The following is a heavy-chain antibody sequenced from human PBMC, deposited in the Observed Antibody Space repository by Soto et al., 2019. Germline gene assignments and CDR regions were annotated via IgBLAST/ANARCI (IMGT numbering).Heavy chain of an antibody. CDR3: AREQLARNLYCYSYGMDG. J-gene: IGHJ6*02. V-gene: IGHV3-7*01. Sequence: PGGSLRLSCAASGFTFSSYLMSWVRQAPGKGLEWVANIKQDGIDEYYVDSVKGRFTISRDNAKNSLYLQMNSLRAEDTAVYYCAREQLARNLYCYSYGMDGWGEGTTVTV. CDR2: IKQDGIDE. D-gene: IGHD5-12*01. CDR1: GFTFSSYL.